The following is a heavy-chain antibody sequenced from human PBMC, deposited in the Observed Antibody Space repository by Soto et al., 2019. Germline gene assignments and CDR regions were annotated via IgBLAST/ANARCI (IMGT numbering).Heavy chain of an antibody. D-gene: IGHD4-17*01. V-gene: IGHV4-59*08. CDR3: ARLMTTVNQGIEY. CDR2: IYYSGST. Sequence: QVQLQESGPGLVKPSETLSLTCTVSGGSISSYYWSWIRQPPGKGLEWIGYIYYSGSTNYNPSLKSRATISVDTSKNQFSLKLSSVTAADTAVYYCARLMTTVNQGIEYWGQGTLVTVSS. CDR1: GGSISSYY. J-gene: IGHJ4*02.